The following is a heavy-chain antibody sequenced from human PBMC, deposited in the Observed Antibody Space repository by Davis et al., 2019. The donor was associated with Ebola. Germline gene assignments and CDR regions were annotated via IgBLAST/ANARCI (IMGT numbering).Heavy chain of an antibody. CDR3: ERPSGSFYAGSIGY. J-gene: IGHJ4*02. V-gene: IGHV3-30*04. Sequence: GESLKIPFSASGLTFPKYAMHWVRQAPGKGLEWVAVLCSDGTGKYYADSVKGRFTISRDDSHNTEYLQMNNLRVEDTAVYYCERPSGSFYAGSIGYWGQGNLVTVTS. CDR1: GLTFPKYA. CDR2: LCSDGTGK. D-gene: IGHD1-26*01.